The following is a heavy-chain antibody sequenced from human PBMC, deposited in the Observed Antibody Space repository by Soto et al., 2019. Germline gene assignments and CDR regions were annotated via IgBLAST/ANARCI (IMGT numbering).Heavy chain of an antibody. V-gene: IGHV3-9*01. J-gene: IGHJ4*02. CDR2: LSWNSGTI. D-gene: IGHD6-19*01. CDR3: AMVERSGWYSGLDY. Sequence: EVQLVESGGGLVQPGKSLRLSCAASGFTFDDYAMHWVRQVPGKGLVWVSGLSWNSGTIDYANSVKGRFTISRDNAKNSSHLQMNSLKSEDSTFYDCAMVERSGWYSGLDYWGQGPLVTGSS. CDR1: GFTFDDYA.